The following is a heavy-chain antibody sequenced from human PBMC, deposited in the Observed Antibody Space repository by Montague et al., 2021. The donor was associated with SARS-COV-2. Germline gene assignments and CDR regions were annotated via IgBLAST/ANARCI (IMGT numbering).Heavy chain of an antibody. D-gene: IGHD3-22*01. CDR1: GGSFGDDH. V-gene: IGHV4-34*01. J-gene: IGHJ4*02. CDR3: AGGHLSVSMIVVVFTSASYYFDD. CDR2: IRQSGRT. Sequence: SETLSLTCAVYGGSFGDDHWSWIRQPPGKGLEWIGNIRQSGRTNYNPSLKSRVTISVDTSKNQFSLKLTSVTAADTGLYFCAGGHLSVSMIVVVFTSASYYFDDWGQGAQVTVSS.